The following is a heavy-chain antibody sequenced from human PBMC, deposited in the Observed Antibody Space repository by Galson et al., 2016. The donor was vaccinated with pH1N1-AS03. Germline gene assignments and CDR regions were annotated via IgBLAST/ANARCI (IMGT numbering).Heavy chain of an antibody. CDR2: IDPSGGPT. CDR3: ARRYYFDY. Sequence: SVKVSCKASGYTPTRYYMHWVRQAPGQGLEWMGIIDPSGGPTTYAPKFQGRITITTDTSTSTVYMELVSLRSEDTAVYYCARRYYFDYWGQGTLVTVSS. D-gene: IGHD3-16*02. CDR1: GYTPTRYY. V-gene: IGHV1-46*01. J-gene: IGHJ4*02.